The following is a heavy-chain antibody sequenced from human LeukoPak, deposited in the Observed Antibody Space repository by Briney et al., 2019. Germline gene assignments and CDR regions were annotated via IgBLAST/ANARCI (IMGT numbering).Heavy chain of an antibody. CDR2: IYAGGST. CDR3: ARAPLGYCSSTSCYGNWFDP. Sequence: SETLSLTCTVSGGSISSGSYYWSWIRQPAGKGLEWIGRIYAGGSTNYNPSLESRVTISVDTSKNQFSLKLSSVTAADTAVYYCARAPLGYCSSTSCYGNWFDPWGQGTLVTVSS. D-gene: IGHD2-2*01. CDR1: GGSISSGSYY. J-gene: IGHJ5*02. V-gene: IGHV4-61*02.